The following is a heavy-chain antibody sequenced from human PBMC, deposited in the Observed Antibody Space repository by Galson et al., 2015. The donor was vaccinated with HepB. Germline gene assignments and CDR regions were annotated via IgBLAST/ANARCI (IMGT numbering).Heavy chain of an antibody. J-gene: IGHJ5*02. CDR1: GGSISSNH. D-gene: IGHD2-15*01. CDR3: VRYGSGLAWFDP. Sequence: ETLSLTCTVSGGSISSNHWSWIRQPPGKGPELIGYISYSGSTNSNPSLKSRVTISVDTSKNQFSLKVSSLTAADTAVYYCVRYGSGLAWFDPWGQGTLVTVSS. V-gene: IGHV4-59*01. CDR2: ISYSGST.